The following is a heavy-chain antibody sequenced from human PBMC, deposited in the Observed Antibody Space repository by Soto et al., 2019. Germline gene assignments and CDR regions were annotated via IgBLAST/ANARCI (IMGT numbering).Heavy chain of an antibody. V-gene: IGHV3-23*01. CDR2: TTADGGPT. D-gene: IGHD1-26*01. CDR3: ARTIAGGTLHAFDI. Sequence: PGGSLRLSCAASGFTFNNYAMDWVRQAPGKGLEWVSSTTADGGPTYYADSVRGRFTISRDNSKNTLYVQMNSLRAEDTAVYFCARTIAGGTLHAFDIWGQGTMVTVSS. J-gene: IGHJ3*02. CDR1: GFTFNNYA.